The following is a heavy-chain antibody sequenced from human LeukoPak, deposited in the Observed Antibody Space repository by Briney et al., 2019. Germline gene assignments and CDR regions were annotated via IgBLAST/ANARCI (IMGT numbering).Heavy chain of an antibody. CDR3: ARDKIVGATHFDY. J-gene: IGHJ4*02. CDR2: IYSGGST. CDR1: GFTFSSYE. Sequence: PGGSLRLSCAASGFTFSSYEMNWVRQAPGKGLEWVSVIYSGGSTYYADSVKGRFTISRDNSKNTLYLQMNSLRAEDTAVYYCARDKIVGATHFDYWGQGTLVTVSS. D-gene: IGHD1-26*01. V-gene: IGHV3-66*01.